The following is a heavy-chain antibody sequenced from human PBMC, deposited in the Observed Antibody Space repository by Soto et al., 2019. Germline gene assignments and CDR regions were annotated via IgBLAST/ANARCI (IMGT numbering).Heavy chain of an antibody. J-gene: IGHJ5*02. D-gene: IGHD6-13*01. Sequence: EVQLVESGGGLVQPGRSLRLSCAASGFAFDDYVMHWVRQPPGRGLEWVSGVTWNGGTIRYVDSGKGRFTISRDNAENSLYLQMNSLRPEDTAVYYCAKGGSAALIAPSGRDNWFDPWGQGTQVTVSS. V-gene: IGHV3-9*01. CDR1: GFAFDDYV. CDR3: AKGGSAALIAPSGRDNWFDP. CDR2: VTWNGGTI.